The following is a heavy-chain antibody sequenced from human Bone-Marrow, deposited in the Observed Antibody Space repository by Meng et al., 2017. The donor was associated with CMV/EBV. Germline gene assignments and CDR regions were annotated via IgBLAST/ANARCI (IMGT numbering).Heavy chain of an antibody. CDR1: GGTFSSYA. Sequence: ASVKVSCKASGGTFSSYAISWVRQAPGQGLEWMGIINPSGGSTSYAQKFQGRVTMTRDTSTSTVYMELSSLRSEDTAVYYCARDQKALFDPWGQGTLVAFSS. V-gene: IGHV1-46*01. CDR2: INPSGGST. CDR3: ARDQKALFDP. J-gene: IGHJ5*02.